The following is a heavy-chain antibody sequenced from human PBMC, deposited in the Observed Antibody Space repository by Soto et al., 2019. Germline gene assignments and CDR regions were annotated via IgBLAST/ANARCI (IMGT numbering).Heavy chain of an antibody. CDR3: AKPVYGSGSPDY. CDR1: GFTFSSYS. J-gene: IGHJ4*02. D-gene: IGHD3-10*01. V-gene: IGHV3-21*04. CDR2: ISSSSSYI. Sequence: SLRLSCAASGFTFSSYSMNWVRQAPGKGLEWVSSISSSSSYIYYADSVKGRFTISRDNAKNSLYLQMNNLRAEDTAIYYCAKPVYGSGSPDYWGQGTLVTVSS.